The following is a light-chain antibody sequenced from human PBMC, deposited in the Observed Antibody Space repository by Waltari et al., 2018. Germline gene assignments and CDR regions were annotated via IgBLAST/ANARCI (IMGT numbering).Light chain of an antibody. Sequence: DVQLTQSPSSLSASIGDRVTIICRASQRILTYLSWYHQRPGKAPRLLMSDVSDLKRGVPSRFTGSGSGTTFTLTITSLQREDFGTYYCQQTYGIPLSFGAGTRVEIK. CDR2: DVS. CDR3: QQTYGIPLS. V-gene: IGKV1-39*01. J-gene: IGKJ4*01. CDR1: QRILTY.